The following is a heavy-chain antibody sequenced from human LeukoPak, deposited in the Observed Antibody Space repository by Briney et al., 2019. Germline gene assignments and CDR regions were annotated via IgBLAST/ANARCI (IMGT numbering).Heavy chain of an antibody. Sequence: ASVKVSCKASGYTFTGYYMHWVRQAPGQGLEWMGWINPNSGGTNYAQKFQGWVTMTRDTSISTAYMELSRLRSDDTAVYYCARWYSYDSSGYYYFDYWGQGALVTVSS. V-gene: IGHV1-2*04. CDR2: INPNSGGT. CDR3: ARWYSYDSSGYYYFDY. CDR1: GYTFTGYY. J-gene: IGHJ4*02. D-gene: IGHD3-22*01.